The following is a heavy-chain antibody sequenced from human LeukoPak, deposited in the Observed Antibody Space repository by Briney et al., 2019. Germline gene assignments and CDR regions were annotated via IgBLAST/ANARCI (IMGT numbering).Heavy chain of an antibody. D-gene: IGHD2-15*01. CDR1: GFTFKNYV. V-gene: IGHV3-23*01. CDR2: IGNSGGGT. J-gene: IGHJ4*02. Sequence: PGGCLRLSCVASGFTFKNYVMSWVRQAPGKGLEWISVIGNSGGGTYYTDSVKGRFTISRDNSKNTLFLQMNSLRAEDTAVYYCAKGNSGSSYSGSDYWGQGTLVTVSS. CDR3: AKGNSGSSYSGSDY.